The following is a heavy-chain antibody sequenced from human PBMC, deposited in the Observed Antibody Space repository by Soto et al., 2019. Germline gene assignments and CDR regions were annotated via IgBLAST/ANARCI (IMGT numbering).Heavy chain of an antibody. CDR3: AMGDSSNLGNDYYGMDV. CDR2: IYYSGST. J-gene: IGHJ6*02. V-gene: IGHV4-31*03. CDR1: GGSISSGGYY. Sequence: SETLSLTCTVSGGSISSGGYYWSWIRQHPGKGLEWIGYIYYSGSTYYNPSLKSRVTISVDTSNNQFSLKLSSVTAADTAVYYCAMGDSSNLGNDYYGMDVWGQGTTVTVSS. D-gene: IGHD6-13*01.